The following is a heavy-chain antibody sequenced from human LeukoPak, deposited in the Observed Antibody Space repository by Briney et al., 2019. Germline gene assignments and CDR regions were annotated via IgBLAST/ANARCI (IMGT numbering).Heavy chain of an antibody. V-gene: IGHV4-34*01. Sequence: SETLSLTCAVYGGSFSGYYWSWIRQPPGKGLEWIGEINHSGSTNYNPSLKSRVTISVDTSKNQFSLQLSSVTAADTAIYYCARILGMAAAGFDYWGQGTLVTVSS. D-gene: IGHD6-13*01. CDR2: INHSGST. CDR3: ARILGMAAAGFDY. J-gene: IGHJ4*02. CDR1: GGSFSGYY.